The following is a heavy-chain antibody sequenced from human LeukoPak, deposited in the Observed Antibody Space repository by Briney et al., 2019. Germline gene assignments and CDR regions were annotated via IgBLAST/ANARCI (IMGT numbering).Heavy chain of an antibody. D-gene: IGHD4-17*01. J-gene: IGHJ4*02. CDR1: GFTFSSYE. CDR3: ARNRPHPYSHGEYDTLDY. Sequence: GGSLRLSCAASGFTFSSYEMNWVRQAPGKGLEWVSYVSSGGRTIYYADSVKGRFTISRDNAKNSLYLQMNSLRAEDTAVYYCARNRPHPYSHGEYDTLDYWGQGTLVTVSS. V-gene: IGHV3-48*03. CDR2: VSSGGRTI.